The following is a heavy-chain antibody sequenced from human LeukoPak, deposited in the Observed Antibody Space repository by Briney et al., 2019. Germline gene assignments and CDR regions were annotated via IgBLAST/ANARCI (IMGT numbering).Heavy chain of an antibody. D-gene: IGHD3-10*01. Sequence: PSQTLSLTCTVSGGSINSGDYCWTWIRQPPGKGLEWIGYIFYSGSAYYNPSLKSRVIISVDTSQNQFSLKATSVTAADTAIYYCAREDAAGSYSYYGLDVWGQGTTVTVSS. CDR2: IFYSGSA. V-gene: IGHV4-30-4*01. J-gene: IGHJ6*02. CDR3: AREDAAGSYSYYGLDV. CDR1: GGSINSGDYC.